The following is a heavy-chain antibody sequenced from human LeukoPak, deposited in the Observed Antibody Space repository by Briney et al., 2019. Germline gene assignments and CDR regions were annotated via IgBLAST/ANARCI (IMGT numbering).Heavy chain of an antibody. V-gene: IGHV1-46*01. CDR2: INPSGGST. D-gene: IGHD6-13*01. CDR1: GYTFTSYY. Sequence: ASVKVSCKASGYTFTSYYMHWVRQAPGQGLEWMGIINPSGGSTSYAQKFQGRVTMTRDTSTSTVYMGLSSLRSEDTAVYYCARDRAFIAAAGYYFDYWGQGTLVTVSS. CDR3: ARDRAFIAAAGYYFDY. J-gene: IGHJ4*02.